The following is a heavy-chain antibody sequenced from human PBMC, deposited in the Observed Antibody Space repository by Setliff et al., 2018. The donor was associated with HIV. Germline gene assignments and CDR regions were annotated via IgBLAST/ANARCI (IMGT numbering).Heavy chain of an antibody. CDR1: GFTFNTYA. V-gene: IGHV3-23*01. J-gene: IGHJ4*01. D-gene: IGHD2-15*01. CDR2: ISGSGGST. CDR3: AKDGISGGAYPPYYFDY. Sequence: GGSLRLSCAASGFTFNTYAMSWVRQAPGKGLEWVSVISGSGGSTFYADSVKGRSTISRDNSKNTLYLQMNRLRVEDTAVYYCAKDGISGGAYPPYYFDYWGHGTLVTVSS.